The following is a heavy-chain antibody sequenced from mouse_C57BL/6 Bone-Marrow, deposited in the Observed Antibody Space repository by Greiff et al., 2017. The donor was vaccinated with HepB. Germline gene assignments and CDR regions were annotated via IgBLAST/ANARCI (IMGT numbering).Heavy chain of an antibody. J-gene: IGHJ3*01. D-gene: IGHD2-4*01. CDR2: IYPGNGDT. CDR1: GYTFTSYN. Sequence: QVQLKESGAELVRPGASVKMSCKASGYTFTSYNMHWVKQTPRQGLEWIGAIYPGNGDTSYNQKFKGKATLTVDKPSSTAYMQLSSLTSEDSAVYYCAMYDYDGTFAYWGQGTLVTVSA. CDR3: AMYDYDGTFAY. V-gene: IGHV1-12*01.